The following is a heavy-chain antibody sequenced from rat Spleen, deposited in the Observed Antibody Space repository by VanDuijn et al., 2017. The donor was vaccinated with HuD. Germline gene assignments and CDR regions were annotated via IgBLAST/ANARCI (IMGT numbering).Heavy chain of an antibody. CDR2: ISNGGGNT. D-gene: IGHD1-2*01. V-gene: IGHV5-25*01. Sequence: EVQLVESGGGLVQPGRSLKLSCVASGFTFSNYYMAWVRQAPTKGLEWVASISNGGGNTYYRDSVKGRFTISRDNAKSTLYLQMDSLRSEDTATYYCARPDYSRFDYWGQGVMVTVSS. J-gene: IGHJ2*01. CDR3: ARPDYSRFDY. CDR1: GFTFSNYY.